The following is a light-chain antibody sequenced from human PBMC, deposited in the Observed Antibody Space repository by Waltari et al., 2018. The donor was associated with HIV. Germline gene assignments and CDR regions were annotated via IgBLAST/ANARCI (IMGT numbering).Light chain of an antibody. V-gene: IGLV1-40*01. CDR1: SSNLRAPSG. CDR2: SDH. CDR3: QSYDSSLSTVL. J-gene: IGLJ3*02. Sequence: QSVLTQPPSVSGAPGPTVTISCTGRSSNLRAPSGVNWYQQRPGTATRLLIFSDHNRPSGVPDRFSGSRSGTSASLAITGLQAEDESDYYCQSYDSSLSTVLFGGGTKLTVL.